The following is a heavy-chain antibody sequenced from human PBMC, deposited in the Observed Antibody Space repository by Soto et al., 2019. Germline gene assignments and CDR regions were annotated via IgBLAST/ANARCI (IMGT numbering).Heavy chain of an antibody. CDR2: ISRSSSNI. J-gene: IGHJ6*02. CDR3: ARDLKVAASNSYFYYGMDV. CDR1: GFSFSNYT. V-gene: IGHV3-21*01. D-gene: IGHD6-19*01. Sequence: PGGSLRLSCAASGFSFSNYTMNWVRQAPGKGLDWLSSISRSSSNIFYADSVKGRFTVSRDNANNLLYLQINSLSAEDTAIYYCARDLKVAASNSYFYYGMDVWGQGTTVTV.